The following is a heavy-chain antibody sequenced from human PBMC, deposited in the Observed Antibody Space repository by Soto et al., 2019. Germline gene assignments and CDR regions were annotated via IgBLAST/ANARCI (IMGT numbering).Heavy chain of an antibody. CDR2: ISSSGGST. CDR3: AKDLEYSSSSGY. CDR1: GFTFSSYA. V-gene: IGHV3-23*01. J-gene: IGHJ4*02. D-gene: IGHD6-6*01. Sequence: LRLSCAASGFTFSSYAMSWVRQAPGKGLEWVSAISSSGGSTYYADSVKGRFTISRDNSKNTLYLQMNSLRAEDTAVYYCAKDLEYSSSSGYWGQGTLVTVSS.